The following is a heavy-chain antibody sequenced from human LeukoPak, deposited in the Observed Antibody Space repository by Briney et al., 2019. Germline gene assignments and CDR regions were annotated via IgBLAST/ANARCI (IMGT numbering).Heavy chain of an antibody. D-gene: IGHD3-9*01. CDR1: GFTFSSYG. CDR3: AKAYFDWPHPLRE. CDR2: ISYDGSNK. J-gene: IGHJ4*02. Sequence: GGSLRLSCAASGFTFSSYGMHWVRQAPGKGLEWVAVISYDGSNKYYADSVKGRFTISRDNSKNTLYLQMNSLRAEDTAVYYCAKAYFDWPHPLREWGQGTLVTVSS. V-gene: IGHV3-30*18.